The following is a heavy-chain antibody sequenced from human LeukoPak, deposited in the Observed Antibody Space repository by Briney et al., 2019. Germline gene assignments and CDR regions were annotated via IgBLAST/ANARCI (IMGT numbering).Heavy chain of an antibody. CDR2: ISGSGGST. Sequence: TGGSLRLSCAASGFTFSSYAMSWVRQAPGKGLEWVSAISGSGGSTYYADSMKGRFTISRDNSKNTLYLQMNSLRAEDTAVYYCASPSSGSLLSTDAFDIWGQGTMVTVSS. CDR3: ASPSSGSLLSTDAFDI. V-gene: IGHV3-23*01. CDR1: GFTFSSYA. D-gene: IGHD3-22*01. J-gene: IGHJ3*02.